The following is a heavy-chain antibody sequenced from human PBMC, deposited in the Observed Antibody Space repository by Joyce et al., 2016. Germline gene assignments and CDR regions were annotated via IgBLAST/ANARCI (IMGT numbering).Heavy chain of an antibody. CDR1: GGSITNNNYY. D-gene: IGHD1-14*01. CDR3: AREAVYKTYYYGMDV. Sequence: QVQLQESGPGLVKPSQTLSLICTVSGGSITNNNYYWSWIRQPAGKGLEWIGRIHGSGSTTYTPSLKRRVTISIDTPKKQISLKVTSVTAADTAVYYCAREAVYKTYYYGMDVWGQGTTVTVSS. V-gene: IGHV4-61*02. J-gene: IGHJ6*02. CDR2: IHGSGST.